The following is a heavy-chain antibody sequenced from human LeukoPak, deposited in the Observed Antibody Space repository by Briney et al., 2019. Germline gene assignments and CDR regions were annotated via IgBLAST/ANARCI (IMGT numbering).Heavy chain of an antibody. CDR3: ARVGDTSAYGFDY. J-gene: IGHJ4*02. CDR2: INAGNGNT. CDR1: GHTFSTYT. Sequence: ASVKVSCKTSGHTFSTYTIHWVRQAPGQRLEWMGWINAGNGNTKYSQKFQRRVTISRDTSTAYMELSSLTSEDTAVYYCARVGDTSAYGFDYWGQGTLVTVSS. D-gene: IGHD3-22*01. V-gene: IGHV1-3*01.